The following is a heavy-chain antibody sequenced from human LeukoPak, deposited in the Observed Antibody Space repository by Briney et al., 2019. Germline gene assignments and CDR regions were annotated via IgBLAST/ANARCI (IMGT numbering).Heavy chain of an antibody. J-gene: IGHJ3*02. CDR3: ARDAFSRITVFGVVSDAFDI. V-gene: IGHV3-7*01. CDR1: GFTFSNYW. CDR2: IKQEGSEK. D-gene: IGHD3-3*01. Sequence: GGSLRLSCAVSGFTFSNYWMSGLRQAPGKGREWVANIKQEGSEKYYVDSVKGRITISRDHAKNSLYLQMNSLRAEDTAVYYCARDAFSRITVFGVVSDAFDIWGQGTMVTVSS.